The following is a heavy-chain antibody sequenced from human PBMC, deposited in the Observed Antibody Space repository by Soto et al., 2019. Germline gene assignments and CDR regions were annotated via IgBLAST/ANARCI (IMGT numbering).Heavy chain of an antibody. CDR1: GGSISSYY. CDR2: IYYSGST. V-gene: IGHV4-59*01. J-gene: IGHJ4*02. Sequence: SETLSLTCTVSGGSISSYYWSWIRQPPGKGLEWIGYIYYSGSTNYNPSLKSRVTISVDTSKNQFSLKLSSVTAADTAVYYCARGSDGVIAVAAYFDYWGQGTLVTVSS. D-gene: IGHD6-19*01. CDR3: ARGSDGVIAVAAYFDY.